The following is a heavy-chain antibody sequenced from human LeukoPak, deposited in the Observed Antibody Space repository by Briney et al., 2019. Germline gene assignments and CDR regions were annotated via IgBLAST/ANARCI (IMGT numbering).Heavy chain of an antibody. J-gene: IGHJ4*02. CDR3: ARLFPGGQWLHRGPDY. Sequence: GESLKISCKASGYNFANYWIGWVRQMPGKGLESMGIVYPGDSDTRYSPSFQGQVTISADKSITTAYLQWSSLTASDTAMYYCARLFPGGQWLHRGPDYWGQGTLVTVSS. V-gene: IGHV5-51*01. D-gene: IGHD6-19*01. CDR2: VYPGDSDT. CDR1: GYNFANYW.